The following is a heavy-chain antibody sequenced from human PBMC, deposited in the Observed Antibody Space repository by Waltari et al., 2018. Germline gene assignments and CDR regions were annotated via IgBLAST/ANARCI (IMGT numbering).Heavy chain of an antibody. CDR3: ARLLDPGIAVAGVPY. Sequence: EVQLVQSGAEVKKPGESLKISCKGSGYSFTSYWIGWVRQMPGQGLEWMGIIYPGDSDTRYSPAFQGQVTISADKSSSTAYLQWSSLKASDTAMYYCARLLDPGIAVAGVPYWGQGTLVTVSS. CDR2: IYPGDSDT. CDR1: GYSFTSYW. J-gene: IGHJ4*02. V-gene: IGHV5-51*03. D-gene: IGHD6-19*01.